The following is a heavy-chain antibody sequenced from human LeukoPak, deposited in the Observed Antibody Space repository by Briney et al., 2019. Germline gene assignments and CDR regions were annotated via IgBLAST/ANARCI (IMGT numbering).Heavy chain of an antibody. V-gene: IGHV1-2*02. Sequence: ASVKVSCKASGYTFTGYYMHWVRQAPGQGLEWMGWINPNSGGTNYAQKFQGRVTMTRDTSTSTVYMELSSLRSEDTAVYYCARAYYYDSSGFIDYWGQGTLVTVSS. CDR2: INPNSGGT. CDR3: ARAYYYDSSGFIDY. CDR1: GYTFTGYY. D-gene: IGHD3-22*01. J-gene: IGHJ4*02.